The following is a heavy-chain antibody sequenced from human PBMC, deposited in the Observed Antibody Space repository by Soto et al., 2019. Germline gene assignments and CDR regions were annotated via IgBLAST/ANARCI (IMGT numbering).Heavy chain of an antibody. Sequence: EVQLVESGGGLVQPGGSLRLSCVASGFTFSTYWMSWVRQAPGKGLEWVANIKQDESVRYYVDSVKGRFTISRDNAMNSLYLQMNSLRVDDTAMYYCARGFSSTPNWFDPWGQGTLVTVSS. CDR2: IKQDESVR. V-gene: IGHV3-7*03. CDR1: GFTFSTYW. CDR3: ARGFSSTPNWFDP. D-gene: IGHD6-19*01. J-gene: IGHJ5*02.